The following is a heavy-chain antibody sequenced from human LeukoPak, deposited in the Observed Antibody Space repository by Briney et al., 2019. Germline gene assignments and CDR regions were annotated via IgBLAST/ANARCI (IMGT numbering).Heavy chain of an antibody. Sequence: PSETLSLTCAVYGGSFSGYYWSWIRQPPEKGMEWIGEINHSGSTNYDPSLKSRVTISVDTSKNQFSLKLSSVTAADTAVYYCARFVDLGYFDYWGQGTLVTVSS. CDR1: GGSFSGYY. CDR2: INHSGST. J-gene: IGHJ4*02. V-gene: IGHV4-34*01. D-gene: IGHD3-16*02. CDR3: ARFVDLGYFDY.